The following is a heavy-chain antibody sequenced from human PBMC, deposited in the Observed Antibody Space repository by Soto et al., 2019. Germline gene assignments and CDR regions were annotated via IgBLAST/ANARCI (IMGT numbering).Heavy chain of an antibody. D-gene: IGHD3-22*01. V-gene: IGHV3-23*01. Sequence: EVQLLESGGGLVQPGGSLRLSCAASGFKFSNYAMTWVRQAPGKGLEWVSGISGSGGSTYYADSVKGRFTISRDNSKSTLYLQMNSLRADDTAVDYCAKDYDSGAYYLLCPAFDIWGQGTMVTVAS. J-gene: IGHJ3*02. CDR3: AKDYDSGAYYLLCPAFDI. CDR2: ISGSGGST. CDR1: GFKFSNYA.